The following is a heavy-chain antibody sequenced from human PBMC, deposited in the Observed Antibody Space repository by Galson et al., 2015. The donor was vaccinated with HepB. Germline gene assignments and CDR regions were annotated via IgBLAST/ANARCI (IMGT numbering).Heavy chain of an antibody. V-gene: IGHV1-2*06. CDR1: GYTFTGYY. D-gene: IGHD2-21*01. CDR2: INPNSGGT. J-gene: IGHJ4*02. Sequence: SVKVSCKASGYTFTGYYMHWVRQAPGQGLEWMGRINPNSGGTNYAQKFQGRVTMTRDTSISTAYMELSRLRSDDTAVYYCAKNSYCGGDCYSGELDYWGQGTLVTVSS. CDR3: AKNSYCGGDCYSGELDY.